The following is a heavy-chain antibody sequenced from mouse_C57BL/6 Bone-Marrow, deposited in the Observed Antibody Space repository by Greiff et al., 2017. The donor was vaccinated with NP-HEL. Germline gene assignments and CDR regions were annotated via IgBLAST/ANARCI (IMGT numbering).Heavy chain of an antibody. D-gene: IGHD2-12*01. J-gene: IGHJ4*01. CDR1: GFTFSDYY. Sequence: DVHLVESEGGLVQPGSSMKLSCTASGFTFSDYYMAWVRQVPEKGLEWVANINYDGSSTYYLDSLKSRFLISRDNAKNILYLQMSSLKSEDTATYYCARGGFRYYALYAMDDWGQGATVTVSS. V-gene: IGHV5-16*01. CDR2: INYDGSST. CDR3: ARGGFRYYALYAMDD.